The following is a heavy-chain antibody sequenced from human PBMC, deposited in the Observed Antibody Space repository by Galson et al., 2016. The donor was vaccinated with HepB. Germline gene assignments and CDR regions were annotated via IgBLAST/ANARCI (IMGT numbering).Heavy chain of an antibody. CDR3: ARDRTRYYGSGSYYTPDAFEI. J-gene: IGHJ3*02. CDR2: ISAYNGNT. Sequence: CKASGYTFTTYGISWVRQAPGQGLEWMGWISAYNGNTNYAQNIQGRVTMTTDTSTSTAYMELRSLRSDDTAVYYCARDRTRYYGSGSYYTPDAFEIWGQGTMVIVSS. D-gene: IGHD3-10*01. CDR1: GYTFTTYG. V-gene: IGHV1-18*04.